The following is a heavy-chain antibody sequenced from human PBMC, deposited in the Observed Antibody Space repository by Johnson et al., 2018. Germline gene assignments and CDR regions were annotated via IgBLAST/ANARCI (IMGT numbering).Heavy chain of an antibody. V-gene: IGHV3-30*04. D-gene: IGHD2-15*01. CDR1: GFIFSRYA. J-gene: IGHJ3*02. Sequence: VQLVESGGGLVKPGRSLRLSCAVSGFIFSRYAMHWVRQAPGKGLEWVAVISSDGSNKYYADSVKGRFTVSRDDSRTTLCLQMNSLRAEDTAGYYCARDRVYWSGGSCYFDAFDIWGQGTMVTVSS. CDR2: ISSDGSNK. CDR3: ARDRVYWSGGSCYFDAFDI.